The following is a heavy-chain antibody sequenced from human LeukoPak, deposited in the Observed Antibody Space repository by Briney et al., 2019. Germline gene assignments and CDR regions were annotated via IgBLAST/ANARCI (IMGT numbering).Heavy chain of an antibody. CDR2: IYYSGST. Sequence: PSETLSLTCTVSGGSTSSYYWSWIRQPPGKGLEWIGYIYYSGSTNYNPSLKSRVTISVDTSKNQFSLKLSSVTAADTAVYYCARDDKHAFDIWGQGTMVTVSS. D-gene: IGHD3-9*01. V-gene: IGHV4-59*01. CDR1: GGSTSSYY. J-gene: IGHJ3*02. CDR3: ARDDKHAFDI.